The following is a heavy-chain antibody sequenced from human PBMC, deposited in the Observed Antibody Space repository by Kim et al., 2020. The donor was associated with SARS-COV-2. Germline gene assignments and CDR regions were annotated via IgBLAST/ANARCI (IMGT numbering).Heavy chain of an antibody. D-gene: IGHD3-10*01. J-gene: IGHJ6*02. CDR3: TRDYYGSGSYYNVGPWFYYGMDV. CDR2: IRSKAYGGTT. CDR1: GFTFGDYA. V-gene: IGHV3-49*04. Sequence: GGSLRLSCTASGFTFGDYAMSWVRQAPGKGLEWVGFIRSKAYGGTTEYAASVKGRFTISRDDSKSIAYLQMNSLKTEDTAVYYCTRDYYGSGSYYNVGPWFYYGMDVWGQGTTVTVSS.